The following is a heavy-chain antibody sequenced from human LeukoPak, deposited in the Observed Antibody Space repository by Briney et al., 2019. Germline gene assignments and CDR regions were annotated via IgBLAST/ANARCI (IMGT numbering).Heavy chain of an antibody. J-gene: IGHJ1*01. Sequence: GGSLRLSCAASGFTFSSYAMSWVRQAPGKGLEWVSAISGSGGSTYYADSVKGRFTISRDNSKNTLYLQMNSLRAEDTAVYYCAKSGSYYVGLGGEEYFQHWGQGTLVTVSS. CDR2: ISGSGGST. V-gene: IGHV3-23*01. CDR1: GFTFSSYA. CDR3: AKSGSYYVGLGGEEYFQH. D-gene: IGHD1-26*01.